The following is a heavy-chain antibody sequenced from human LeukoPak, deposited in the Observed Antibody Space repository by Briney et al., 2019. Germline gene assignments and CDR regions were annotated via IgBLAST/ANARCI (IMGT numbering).Heavy chain of an antibody. J-gene: IGHJ5*02. CDR3: ARDGEDSSGYYFPYNWFDP. CDR2: ISAYNGNT. Sequence: GASVKVSCKASGYTFTSYGISWVRQAPGQGLEWMGWISAYNGNTNYAQKLQGRVTMTTDTSTSTAYMELRSLRSDDTAVYYYARDGEDSSGYYFPYNWFDPWGQGTLVTVSS. D-gene: IGHD3-22*01. V-gene: IGHV1-18*01. CDR1: GYTFTSYG.